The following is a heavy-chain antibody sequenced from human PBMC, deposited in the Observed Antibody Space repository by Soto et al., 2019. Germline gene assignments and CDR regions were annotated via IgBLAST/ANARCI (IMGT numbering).Heavy chain of an antibody. Sequence: EVQLVESGGGLVQPGRSLRLSCAASGFTFDDYAMQWVRQAPGKGLEWVSGISWNSGSIGSADSVKGRFTISRDNAKNSLYLQMNSLRAEDTALYYCAKDRGYSGYHLFLHAFDIWGQGTMVTVSS. CDR3: AKDRGYSGYHLFLHAFDI. D-gene: IGHD5-12*01. CDR1: GFTFDDYA. CDR2: ISWNSGSI. V-gene: IGHV3-9*01. J-gene: IGHJ3*02.